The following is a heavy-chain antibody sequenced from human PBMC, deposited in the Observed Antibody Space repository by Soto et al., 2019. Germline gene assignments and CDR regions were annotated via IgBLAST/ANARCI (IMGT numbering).Heavy chain of an antibody. CDR3: VRYYYGSGGSELRWFDP. CDR2: IYHSGST. Sequence: QLQLQESGSGLVKPSQTLSLTCAVSGGSISSGGYSWSWIRQPPGKGLEWIGYIYHSGSTYYNPSLKSRVTISVDRSKNQFSLKLSSVTAADTAVYYCVRYYYGSGGSELRWFDPWGQGTLVTVSS. J-gene: IGHJ5*02. V-gene: IGHV4-30-2*01. D-gene: IGHD3-10*01. CDR1: GGSISSGGYS.